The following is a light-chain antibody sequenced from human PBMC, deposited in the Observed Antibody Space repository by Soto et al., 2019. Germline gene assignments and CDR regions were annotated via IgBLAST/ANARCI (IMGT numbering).Light chain of an antibody. Sequence: EIVLTQSPGTLSLSPGERATLSCRASQSLSSSYLAWYQQKPGQAPRLLIYGASSRATGIPDRFSGSGSGTDFTLTISRLEPEDFAVYYCQHYGSSSRTFGQGTKVEIK. CDR1: QSLSSSY. J-gene: IGKJ1*01. V-gene: IGKV3-20*01. CDR3: QHYGSSSRT. CDR2: GAS.